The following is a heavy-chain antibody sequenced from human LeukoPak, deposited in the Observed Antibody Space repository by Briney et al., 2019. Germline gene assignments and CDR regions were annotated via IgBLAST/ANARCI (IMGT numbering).Heavy chain of an antibody. Sequence: GASVKVSCKASGGTFSSYDISWVRQAPGQGLEWMGGIIPIFGTANYAQKFQGRVTITADKSTSTAYMELSSLRSEDTAVYYCARDPAEQWLQDWGQGTLVTVSS. V-gene: IGHV1-69*06. CDR2: IIPIFGTA. J-gene: IGHJ1*01. D-gene: IGHD6-19*01. CDR3: ARDPAEQWLQD. CDR1: GGTFSSYD.